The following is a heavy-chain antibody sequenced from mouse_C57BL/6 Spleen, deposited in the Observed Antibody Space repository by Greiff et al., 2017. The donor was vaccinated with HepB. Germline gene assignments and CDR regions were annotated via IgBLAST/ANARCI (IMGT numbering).Heavy chain of an antibody. Sequence: QVQLQQSGPELVKPGATVKFSCKASGYAFSSSWRNWVKQRPGKGLEWIGRIYHEYGNTKYNGKFKGKATLTAEKSSSTAYMQLSSLTSEDSAVYFCARHHYGRNYAVDYWGQGTTVTVSS. CDR2: IYHEYGNT. D-gene: IGHD2-1*01. CDR3: ARHHYGRNYAVDY. CDR1: GYAFSSSW. V-gene: IGHV1-82*01. J-gene: IGHJ4*01.